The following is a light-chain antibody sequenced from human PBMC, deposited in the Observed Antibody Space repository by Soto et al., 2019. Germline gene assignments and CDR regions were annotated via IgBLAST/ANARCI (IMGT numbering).Light chain of an antibody. CDR1: QSMTSW. Sequence: DIQMTQSPSTLSASVGDRVTITCRASQSMTSWLAWYQQKPGKAPKLLIYKASSLESGVPSRFSGSGSGTEFTLTISSLQPDDFATDYCQQYNSYPFTFGPGTKVDIK. CDR3: QQYNSYPFT. CDR2: KAS. J-gene: IGKJ3*01. V-gene: IGKV1-5*03.